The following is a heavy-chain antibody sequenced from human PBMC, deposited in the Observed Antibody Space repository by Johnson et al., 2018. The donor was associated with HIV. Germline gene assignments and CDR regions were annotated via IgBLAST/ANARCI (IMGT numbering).Heavy chain of an antibody. CDR1: GFTFSSYA. Sequence: QVQLVESGGGVVQPGRSLRLSCTASGFTFSSYAMHWVRQAPGQGLEWVALISYDGSNKYYADSVKGRFTVSRDNSKNTLYLQMNSLRPEETAVYYCARIMDTDMVLGENAFDMWGQGTMVTVSS. J-gene: IGHJ3*02. CDR3: ARIMDTDMVLGENAFDM. V-gene: IGHV3-30-3*01. CDR2: ISYDGSNK. D-gene: IGHD5-18*01.